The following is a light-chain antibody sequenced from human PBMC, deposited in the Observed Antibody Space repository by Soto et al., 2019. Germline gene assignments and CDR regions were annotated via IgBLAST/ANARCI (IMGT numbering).Light chain of an antibody. J-gene: IGLJ3*02. V-gene: IGLV1-44*01. CDR2: SND. CDR1: SSNIGSNT. Sequence: QSVLTQSPSASGTPGQRVSISCSGSSSNIGSNTVSWYQHVPGTAPKLLLYSNDQRPSAVPGRFSGSKSGSSASLAISGLQSEDEGYYYCATWDDSLNVVFGGGTKLTVL. CDR3: ATWDDSLNVV.